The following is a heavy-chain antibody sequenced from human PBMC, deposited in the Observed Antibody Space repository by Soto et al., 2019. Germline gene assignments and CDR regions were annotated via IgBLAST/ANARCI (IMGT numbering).Heavy chain of an antibody. J-gene: IGHJ4*02. CDR3: GRVFTTVRGGYYFDY. Sequence: EVQLVESGGGLVQPGGSLRLSCAASGFTFSDHYMDWVRQAPGKGLEWVGRTRNRANSYTTEYAASVKGRFTISRDTSKNSLYLQMNSLKTEDTAMYYCGRVFTTVRGGYYFDYWGQGTLLTVSS. D-gene: IGHD3-10*01. CDR2: TRNRANSYTT. V-gene: IGHV3-72*01. CDR1: GFTFSDHY.